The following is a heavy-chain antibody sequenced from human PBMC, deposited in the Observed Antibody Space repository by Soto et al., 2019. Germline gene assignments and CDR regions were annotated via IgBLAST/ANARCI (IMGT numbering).Heavy chain of an antibody. V-gene: IGHV3-30*03. Sequence: QVQLVESGGGVVQPGRSLRLSCAASGFTFSSYGMHWVRQAPGKGLEWVAVISYDGSNKYYADSVKGRFTISRDNSKNTLYLQMNSLRAEDTAVYYCARIYYDSSGYYSDYWGQGTLVTVSS. J-gene: IGHJ4*02. CDR2: ISYDGSNK. D-gene: IGHD3-22*01. CDR3: ARIYYDSSGYYSDY. CDR1: GFTFSSYG.